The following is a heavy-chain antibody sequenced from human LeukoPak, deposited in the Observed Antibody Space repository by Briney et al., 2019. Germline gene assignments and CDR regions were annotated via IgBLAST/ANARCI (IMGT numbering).Heavy chain of an antibody. D-gene: IGHD1-26*01. CDR2: IRYDGSNK. Sequence: GGSLRLSCAASGFTFSSYGMHWVRQAPGKGLERVAFIRYDGSNKYYADSVKGRFTISRDNSKNTLYLQMNSLRAEDTAVYYCAKGSGSYYGFDYWGQGTLVTVSS. CDR1: GFTFSSYG. CDR3: AKGSGSYYGFDY. J-gene: IGHJ4*02. V-gene: IGHV3-30*02.